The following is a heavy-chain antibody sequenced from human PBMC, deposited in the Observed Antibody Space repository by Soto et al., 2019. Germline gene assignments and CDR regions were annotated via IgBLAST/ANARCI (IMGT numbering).Heavy chain of an antibody. CDR2: ISYDGSNK. V-gene: IGHV3-30-3*01. D-gene: IGHD2-2*01. CDR1: GFTFSSYA. CDR3: ARGRSSLTRSDY. J-gene: IGHJ4*02. Sequence: GGSLRLSCAASGFTFSSYAMHWVRQAPGKGLEWVEVISYDGSNKYYADSVKGRFTISRDNSKNTLYLQMNSLRAEDTAVYYCARGRSSLTRSDYWGQGTLVTVSS.